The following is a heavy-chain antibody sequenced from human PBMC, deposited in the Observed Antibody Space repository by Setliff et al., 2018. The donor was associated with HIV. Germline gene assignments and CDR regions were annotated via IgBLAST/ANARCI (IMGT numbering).Heavy chain of an antibody. D-gene: IGHD3-16*01. J-gene: IGHJ4*02. CDR2: IYYTGTT. V-gene: IGHV4-59*01. Sequence: KPSETLSLTCTVSGGSISTYYWSWIRQPPGKGLELIGYIYYTGTTNYNPSLKSRVTMTSDTSISTAYMELSRLRSDDTAVYYCARGMGVLTDFAYWGQGTRVTVSS. CDR3: ARGMGVLTDFAY. CDR1: GGSISTYY.